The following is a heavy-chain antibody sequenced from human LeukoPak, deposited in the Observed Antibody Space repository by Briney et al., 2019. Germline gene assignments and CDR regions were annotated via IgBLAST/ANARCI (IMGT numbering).Heavy chain of an antibody. J-gene: IGHJ4*02. CDR1: AFAVSSNY. CDR3: ARDAANSIAARYDY. CDR2: VYSGDNT. Sequence: EPGGSLRLSCAASAFAVSSNYMCSVPQTPGTSLPCASVVYSGDNTYYAASVRGRFTISRDNSKNTLYLRMTSLRPEDTAVYFCARDAANSIAARYDYWGQGTLVTVSS. V-gene: IGHV3-53*01. D-gene: IGHD6-6*01.